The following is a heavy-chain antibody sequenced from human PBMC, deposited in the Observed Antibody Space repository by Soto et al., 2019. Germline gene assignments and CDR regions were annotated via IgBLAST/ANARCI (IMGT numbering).Heavy chain of an antibody. V-gene: IGHV4-39*01. CDR3: VKQAVGSMSSE. D-gene: IGHD2-2*01. CDR2: INVGGTT. Sequence: SETLSLTCAVSGAPIISHTYYWVWIRQPPGKGLEWIGTINVGGTTYYSPSLKSRLTASLDTSNNRVSLILSSVTVTDTAVYFCVKQAVGSMSSEWGPGTLVTVSS. CDR1: GAPIISHTYY. J-gene: IGHJ4*02.